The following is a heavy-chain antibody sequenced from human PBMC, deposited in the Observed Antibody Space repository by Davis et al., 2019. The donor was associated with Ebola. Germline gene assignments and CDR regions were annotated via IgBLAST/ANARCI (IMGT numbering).Heavy chain of an antibody. CDR1: GGSFSGYY. Sequence: MPSETLSLTCAVYGGSFSGYYWSWIRQPPGKGLEWIGEINHSGSTNYNPSLKSRVTISVDTSKNQFSLKLSSVTAADTAVYYCARGRRYSYGSLGYWGQGTLVTISS. V-gene: IGHV4-34*01. J-gene: IGHJ4*02. CDR3: ARGRRYSYGSLGY. CDR2: INHSGST. D-gene: IGHD5-18*01.